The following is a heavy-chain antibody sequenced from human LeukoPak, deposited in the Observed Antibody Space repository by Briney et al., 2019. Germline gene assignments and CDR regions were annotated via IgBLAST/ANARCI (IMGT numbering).Heavy chain of an antibody. Sequence: QPGGSLRLSCAASGFTFNNYWMSWVRQAPGKGLQWVANIKSDGSERFYVDSVKGRFTISRDNTKKSLYLQMNSLRAEDTAVYYCAKDRLTVTTWVDPWGQGTLVTVSS. J-gene: IGHJ5*02. V-gene: IGHV3-7*03. CDR3: AKDRLTVTTWVDP. CDR2: IKSDGSER. D-gene: IGHD4-17*01. CDR1: GFTFNNYW.